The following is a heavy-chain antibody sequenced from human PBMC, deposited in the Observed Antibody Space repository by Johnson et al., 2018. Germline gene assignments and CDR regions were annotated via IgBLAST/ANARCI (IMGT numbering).Heavy chain of an antibody. CDR2: IKQAGSEK. J-gene: IGHJ6*03. Sequence: VQLVQSGGGLVQPGGSLRLSCAASGFTFSSYWMSWVRQAPGKGLEWVVNIKQAGSEKYYVDSVKGRFTIPRDNAKNSLYLQMNSLRAEDTAVYYCAREYGDYWGFRYYYMDVWGKGTTVTVSS. CDR1: GFTFSSYW. V-gene: IGHV3-7*01. D-gene: IGHD4-17*01. CDR3: AREYGDYWGFRYYYMDV.